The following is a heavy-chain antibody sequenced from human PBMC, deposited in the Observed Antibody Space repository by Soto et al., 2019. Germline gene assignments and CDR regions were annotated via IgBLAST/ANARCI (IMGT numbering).Heavy chain of an antibody. J-gene: IGHJ6*02. Sequence: GGSLRLSCAASGFTFSSYAMSWVRQAPGKGLEWVSAISGSGGSTYYADSVKGRFTISRDNSKNTLYLQMNSLRAEDTAVYYCAKDLALDGGYDWLWKGYYYYGMDVWGQGTTVTVSS. CDR3: AKDLALDGGYDWLWKGYYYYGMDV. V-gene: IGHV3-23*01. D-gene: IGHD5-12*01. CDR2: ISGSGGST. CDR1: GFTFSSYA.